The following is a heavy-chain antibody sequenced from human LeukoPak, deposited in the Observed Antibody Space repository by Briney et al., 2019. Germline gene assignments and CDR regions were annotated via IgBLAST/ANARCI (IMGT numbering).Heavy chain of an antibody. CDR1: GYTFTSYD. CDR2: MNPNNGNT. Sequence: ASVKVSCRASGYTFTSYDISWVRQAPRQGLEWMGWMNPNNGNTGYAQKFKDRVILTRNTSTKTAYMELSSLRFEDTAVYYCARGQVGVGRLSTFGVVHPTWFDPWGQGTLVTVSS. CDR3: ARGQVGVGRLSTFGVVHPTWFDP. V-gene: IGHV1-8*01. J-gene: IGHJ5*02. D-gene: IGHD3-3*01.